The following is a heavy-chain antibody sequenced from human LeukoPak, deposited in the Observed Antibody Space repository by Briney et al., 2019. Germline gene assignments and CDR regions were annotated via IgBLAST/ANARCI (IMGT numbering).Heavy chain of an antibody. V-gene: IGHV4-4*02. CDR2: TYHSGST. J-gene: IGHJ2*01. D-gene: IGHD3/OR15-3a*01. Sequence: PSGTLSLTCAVSGGSISSSNWWGWVRQPPGTGLDWIEETYHSGSTNYNPSLKSRVTISVDKSKTQFSLKLSSVTAADTAVYYRARVRDYYWYFDLWGRGTLVTVSS. CDR1: GGSISSSNW. CDR3: ARVRDYYWYFDL.